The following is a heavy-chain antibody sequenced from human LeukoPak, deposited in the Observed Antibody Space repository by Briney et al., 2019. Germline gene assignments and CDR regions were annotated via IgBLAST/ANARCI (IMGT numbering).Heavy chain of an antibody. CDR1: GFTFSSYG. CDR3: AKDNLGYSSSWSGFDYYYYMDV. J-gene: IGHJ6*03. D-gene: IGHD6-13*01. V-gene: IGHV3-30*02. CDR2: IRYDGSNK. Sequence: GGSLRLSCAASGFTFSSYGMHWVRQAPGKGLEWVAFIRYDGSNKYYADSVKGRFTISRDNSKNTLYLQMNSLRAEDTAVYYCAKDNLGYSSSWSGFDYYYYMDVWGKGTTVTISS.